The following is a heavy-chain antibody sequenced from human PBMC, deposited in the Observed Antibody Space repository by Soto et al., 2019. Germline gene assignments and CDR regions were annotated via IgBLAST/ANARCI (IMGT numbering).Heavy chain of an antibody. D-gene: IGHD3-10*01. CDR1: GGSISSYY. V-gene: IGHV4-59*08. Sequence: QVQLQESGPGLVKPSETLSLTCTVSGGSISSYYWSWIRQPPGKGLEWIGYIYYSGSTNYNPSLKSRVTISVDTSKNQFSLKLSSVTAADTAVYYCARQWTYVDYYGSGSYYMDVWGKGTTVTVSS. J-gene: IGHJ6*03. CDR3: ARQWTYVDYYGSGSYYMDV. CDR2: IYYSGST.